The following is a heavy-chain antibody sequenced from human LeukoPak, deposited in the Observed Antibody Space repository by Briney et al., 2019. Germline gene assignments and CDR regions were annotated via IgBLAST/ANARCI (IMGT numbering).Heavy chain of an antibody. CDR2: ISSSGSTI. CDR1: GFTFSDYY. D-gene: IGHD3-16*02. CDR3: ARNIGGINYDYVWGSYRLRFDP. J-gene: IGHJ5*02. V-gene: IGHV3-11*04. Sequence: GGSLRLSCAASGFTFSDYYMSWIRQAPGKGLEWVSYISSSGSTIYYADSVKGRFTVSRDNAKNSLYLQMNSLRAEDTAVYYCARNIGGINYDYVWGSYRLRFDPWGQGTLVTVSS.